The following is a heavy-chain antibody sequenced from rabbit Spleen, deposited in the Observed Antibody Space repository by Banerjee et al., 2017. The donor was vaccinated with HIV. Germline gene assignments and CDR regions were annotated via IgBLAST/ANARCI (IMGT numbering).Heavy chain of an antibody. V-gene: IGHV1S45*01. CDR1: GFSFSGNYY. CDR2: IYAGSTGST. CDR3: ARTYTTGSGGVYLNL. D-gene: IGHD1-1*01. Sequence: QEQLEESGGDLVKPGASLTLTCTASGFSFSGNYYMCWVRQAPGKGLEWIACIYAGSTGSTYYVSWAKGRFTISKASSTTVTLQMTSLTAADTATYFCARTYTTGSGGVYLNLWGPGTLVTVS. J-gene: IGHJ4*01.